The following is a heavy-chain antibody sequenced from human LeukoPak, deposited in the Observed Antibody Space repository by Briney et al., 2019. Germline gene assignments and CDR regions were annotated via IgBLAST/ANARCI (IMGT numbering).Heavy chain of an antibody. Sequence: GGSLRLSCAASGFTFSNYWMHWVRQVPEKGLVWVSRVNSDGSSLTYANSVKGRFTSSRDNASNTLYLQMNRLRVEDTAVYYCARGGSYGDYWGQGILVTVSS. CDR1: GFTFSNYW. J-gene: IGHJ4*02. V-gene: IGHV3-74*01. D-gene: IGHD3-16*01. CDR3: ARGGSYGDY. CDR2: VNSDGSSL.